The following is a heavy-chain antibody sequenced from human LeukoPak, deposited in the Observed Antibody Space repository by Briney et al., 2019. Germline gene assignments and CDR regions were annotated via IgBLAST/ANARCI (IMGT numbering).Heavy chain of an antibody. CDR2: ISSSGGGT. CDR1: GFTFSSYG. Sequence: PGGTLRLSCAASGFTFSSYGMSWVRQAPGKGLEWVSAISSSGGGTYYADSGKGRFTISRDNSKTTLYLQMNSLRAEDTAVYYCAKASAMIVVVSKHFDYWGQGTLVTVSS. V-gene: IGHV3-23*01. CDR3: AKASAMIVVVSKHFDY. J-gene: IGHJ4*02. D-gene: IGHD3-22*01.